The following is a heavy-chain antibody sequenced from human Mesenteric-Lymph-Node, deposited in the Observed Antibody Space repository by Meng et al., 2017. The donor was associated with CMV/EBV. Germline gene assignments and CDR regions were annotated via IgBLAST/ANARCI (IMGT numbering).Heavy chain of an antibody. J-gene: IGHJ6*02. CDR2: IRYDGSNK. D-gene: IGHD3-10*01. CDR3: ARDLSRVRGVIGYYYYGMDV. V-gene: IGHV3-30*02. Sequence: GGSLRLSCAASGFTFSSYGMHWVRQAPGKGLEWVAFIRYDGSNKYYADSVKGRFTISRDNSKNTLYLQMNSLRAEDTAVYYCARDLSRVRGVIGYYYYGMDVWGQGTTVTVSS. CDR1: GFTFSSYG.